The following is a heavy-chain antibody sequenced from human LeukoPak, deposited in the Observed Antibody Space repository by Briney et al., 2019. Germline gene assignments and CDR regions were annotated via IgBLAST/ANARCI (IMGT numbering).Heavy chain of an antibody. CDR1: GYSFTSYW. V-gene: IGHV5-51*01. CDR2: IYPGDSDT. Sequence: GESLKISCKGSGYSFTSYWIGWVRQMPGKGLEWMGIIYPGDSDTRYSPSFQGQVTISADKSISTAYLQWSSLKASDTAMYYCARQGLGIAAASADNWFDPWGQGTLVTVSS. CDR3: ARQGLGIAAASADNWFDP. D-gene: IGHD6-13*01. J-gene: IGHJ5*02.